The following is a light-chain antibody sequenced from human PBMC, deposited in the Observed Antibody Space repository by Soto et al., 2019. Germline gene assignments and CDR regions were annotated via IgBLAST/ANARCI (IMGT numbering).Light chain of an antibody. V-gene: IGLV2-14*01. J-gene: IGLJ2*01. Sequence: QSVLTQPASVSGPPGQSITISCTGTSSDVGGYNYVSWYQHHAGKAPRLMIYASSNRPSGVSHRFSGSRSGNAASLTISGLQTEDEADYYCSSYTDTGHVVFGRGTKLTVL. CDR3: SSYTDTGHVV. CDR2: ASS. CDR1: SSDVGGYNY.